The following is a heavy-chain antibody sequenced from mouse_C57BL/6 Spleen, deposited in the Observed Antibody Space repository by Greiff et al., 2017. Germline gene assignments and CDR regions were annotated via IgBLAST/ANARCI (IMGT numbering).Heavy chain of an antibody. J-gene: IGHJ1*03. D-gene: IGHD1-1*01. CDR3: AREGYYGSSYYWYFDV. V-gene: IGHV5-17*01. CDR1: GFTFSDYG. Sequence: EVKVEESGGGLVKPGGSLKLSCAASGFTFSDYGMHWVRQAPEKGLEWVAYISSGSSTIYYADTVKGGFTISRDNAKNTLFLQMTSLRSEDTAMYHCAREGYYGSSYYWYFDVWGTGTTVTVSS. CDR2: ISSGSSTI.